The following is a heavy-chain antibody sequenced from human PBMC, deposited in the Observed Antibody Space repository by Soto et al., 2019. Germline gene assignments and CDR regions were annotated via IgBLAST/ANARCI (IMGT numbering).Heavy chain of an antibody. Sequence: QITLKESGPTLVKPTQTLTLTCTFSGFSLSTSGVGVGWIRQPPGKALEWLALIYWDDDKRYSPSLKSRLTITNDTSKNQVVLTMTNMDPVDTATYYCAHRRGCGGDCSNFDYWGQGTLVTVSS. CDR2: IYWDDDK. D-gene: IGHD2-21*02. V-gene: IGHV2-5*02. CDR1: GFSLSTSGVG. J-gene: IGHJ4*02. CDR3: AHRRGCGGDCSNFDY.